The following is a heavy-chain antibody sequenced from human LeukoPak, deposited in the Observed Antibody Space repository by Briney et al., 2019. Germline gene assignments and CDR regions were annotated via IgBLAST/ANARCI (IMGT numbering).Heavy chain of an antibody. CDR1: GGSISSSSYY. CDR2: IYYSGST. Sequence: SETLSLTCTVSGGSISSSSYYWGWIRQPPGKGLEWIGSIYYSGSTYYNPSLKSRVTISVDTSKNQFSLKLSSVTAADTAVYHCASHLPYEPFSEALWRVYRSAFDYWGQGTLVTVSS. D-gene: IGHD2-8*01. CDR3: ASHLPYEPFSEALWRVYRSAFDY. V-gene: IGHV4-39*01. J-gene: IGHJ4*02.